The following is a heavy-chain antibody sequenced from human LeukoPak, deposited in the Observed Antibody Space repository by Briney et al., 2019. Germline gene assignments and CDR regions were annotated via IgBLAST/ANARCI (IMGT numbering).Heavy chain of an antibody. J-gene: IGHJ4*02. V-gene: IGHV1-58*01. CDR3: TTDSGIVVVPAAHD. D-gene: IGHD2-2*01. Sequence: GASVKVSCKASGFTFTSSAVQWVRQARGQRLEWIGWIVVGSGNTNYAQKFQERVTITRDMSTSTAYMELSSLRSEDTAVYYCTTDSGIVVVPAAHDWGQGTLVTVSS. CDR1: GFTFTSSA. CDR2: IVVGSGNT.